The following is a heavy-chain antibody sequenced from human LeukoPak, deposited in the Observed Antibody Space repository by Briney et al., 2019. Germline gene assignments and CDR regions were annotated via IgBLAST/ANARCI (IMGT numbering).Heavy chain of an antibody. V-gene: IGHV3-7*01. CDR2: IKQDGSEI. Sequence: PGGSLRLSCAASGFTLSSYWMSWVRKAPGKGLEWMASIKQDGSEIKYVDSVKGRFTISRDNAKNSLYLQMNSLRAEDTAVFYCARDRGYSGGWGLMDVWGKGTTVTVSS. J-gene: IGHJ6*03. D-gene: IGHD6-19*01. CDR1: GFTLSSYW. CDR3: ARDRGYSGGWGLMDV.